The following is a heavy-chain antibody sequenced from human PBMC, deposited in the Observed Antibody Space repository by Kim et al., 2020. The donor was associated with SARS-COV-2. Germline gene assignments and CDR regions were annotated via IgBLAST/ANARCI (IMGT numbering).Heavy chain of an antibody. Sequence: SETLSLTCTVSGGSISSYYWSWIRQPPGKGLEWIGYIYYSGSTNYNPSLKNRVTTSVDTSKNQFSLKLSSVTAADTAVYYCARDLSDGWFDPWGPGTLVTVSS. CDR1: GGSISSYY. V-gene: IGHV4-59*01. D-gene: IGHD3-9*01. CDR2: IYYSGST. CDR3: ARDLSDGWFDP. J-gene: IGHJ5*02.